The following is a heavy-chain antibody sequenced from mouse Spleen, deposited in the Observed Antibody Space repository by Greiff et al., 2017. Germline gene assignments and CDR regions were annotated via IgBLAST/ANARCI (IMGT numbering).Heavy chain of an antibody. CDR2: ISSGGSYT. J-gene: IGHJ2*01. V-gene: IGHV5-9-3*01. Sequence: EVQRVESGGGLVKPGGSLKLSCAASGFTFSSYAMSWVRQTPEKRLEWVATISSGGSYTYYPDSVKGRSTLSRDNAKNTLYLQLSSLRSEDTAMYYCARPPHGSSYHYYFDYWGQGTTLTVSS. D-gene: IGHD1-1*01. CDR3: ARPPHGSSYHYYFDY. CDR1: GFTFSSYA.